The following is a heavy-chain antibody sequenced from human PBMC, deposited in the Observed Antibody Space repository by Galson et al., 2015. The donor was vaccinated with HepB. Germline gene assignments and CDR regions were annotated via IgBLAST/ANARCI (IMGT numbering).Heavy chain of an antibody. Sequence: QSGAEVKEPGESLKISCKASGYIFTNYWIGWVRHMPGKGLEWMGRIYPGDSDTTYSPSFQGQVTISADKSIGTAYLQWNSLKASDTAIYYCARRGWGSSFWYFDLWGHGPLVTVSS. CDR2: IYPGDSDT. CDR3: ARRGWGSSFWYFDL. V-gene: IGHV5-51*01. D-gene: IGHD7-27*01. J-gene: IGHJ2*01. CDR1: GYIFTNYW.